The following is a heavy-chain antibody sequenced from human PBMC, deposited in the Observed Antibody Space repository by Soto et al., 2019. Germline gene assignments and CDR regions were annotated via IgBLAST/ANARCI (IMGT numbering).Heavy chain of an antibody. J-gene: IGHJ6*02. CDR3: ARDHLNYDILTGSMDV. CDR1: GFTFSIYS. CDR2: ITSSSGDI. V-gene: IGHV3-21*01. D-gene: IGHD3-9*01. Sequence: PGGSLRLSCAASGFTFSIYSINWVRQAPGKGLEWVSSITSSSGDIYYAESLKGRFTISRDNAKKSLYPQMNSLRAEDTAVYYCARDHLNYDILTGSMDVWGQGTTVTVSS.